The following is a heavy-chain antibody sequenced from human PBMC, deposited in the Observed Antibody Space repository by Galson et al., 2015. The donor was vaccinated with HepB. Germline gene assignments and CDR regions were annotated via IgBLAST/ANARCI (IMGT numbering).Heavy chain of an antibody. Sequence: QSGAEVKKPGDSLKISCKGSGFSFTNYWIGWVRQMPGKGLECMGIIYPGNSDTRYSPSFQGQVTISADKSISTAYLQWRSLKASDTAMYYCARIYYGSGAIGFDYWGQGALVTVSS. V-gene: IGHV5-51*01. CDR1: GFSFTNYW. CDR2: IYPGNSDT. J-gene: IGHJ4*02. CDR3: ARIYYGSGAIGFDY. D-gene: IGHD3-10*01.